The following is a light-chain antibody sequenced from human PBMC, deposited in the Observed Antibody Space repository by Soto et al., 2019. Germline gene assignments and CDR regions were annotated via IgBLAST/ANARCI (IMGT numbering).Light chain of an antibody. Sequence: EIVLTQSPATLSFFPGERATLSCRASQSINSYLAWYQQKPGQAPRLLMSAASNRATGIPARFSGSGSGTDFTLTISNLQPEDFATYYCQQTYTTLSITFGQGTRLEIK. CDR1: QSINSY. CDR3: QQTYTTLSIT. J-gene: IGKJ5*01. CDR2: AAS. V-gene: IGKV3-11*01.